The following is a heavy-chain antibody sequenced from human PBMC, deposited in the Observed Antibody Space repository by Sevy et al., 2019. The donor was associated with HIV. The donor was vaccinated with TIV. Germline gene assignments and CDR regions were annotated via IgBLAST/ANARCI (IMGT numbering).Heavy chain of an antibody. D-gene: IGHD6-13*01. J-gene: IGHJ6*02. CDR1: CDSISSYY. CDR3: ARAIAAPRGMDV. V-gene: IGHV4-59*01. CDR2: IYYSGIT. Sequence: SETLSLTCTVSCDSISSYYWSWIRQPPGKGLEWIGYIYYSGITDYNPSLKSRVTISVDTSKNQFSLKLNSVTAADTAVYYCARAIAAPRGMDVWGQGTTVTVSS.